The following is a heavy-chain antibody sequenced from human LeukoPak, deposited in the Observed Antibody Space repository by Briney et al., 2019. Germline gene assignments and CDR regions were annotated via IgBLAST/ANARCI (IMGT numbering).Heavy chain of an antibody. CDR3: ARLMATINDWFDP. CDR1: GYTFTGYY. Sequence: ASAKVSCKASGYTFTGYYMHWVRQAPGQGLEWMGRINPNSGGTNYAQKFQGRVTMTRDTSISTAYMELSRLRSDDTAVYYCARLMATINDWFDPWGQGTLVTVSS. V-gene: IGHV1-2*06. J-gene: IGHJ5*02. CDR2: INPNSGGT. D-gene: IGHD5-24*01.